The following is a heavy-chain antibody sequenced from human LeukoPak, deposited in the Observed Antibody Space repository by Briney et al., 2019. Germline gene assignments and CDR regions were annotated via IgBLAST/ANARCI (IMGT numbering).Heavy chain of an antibody. CDR1: GFTVSSNY. Sequence: PGGSLRPSCAASGFTVSSNYMSWVRQAPGKGLEWVSYISSSGSTIYYADSVKGRFTISRDNAKNSLYLQMNSLRAEDTAVYYCAELGITMIGGVWGKGTTVTISS. D-gene: IGHD3-10*02. V-gene: IGHV3-11*04. CDR2: ISSSGSTI. CDR3: AELGITMIGGV. J-gene: IGHJ6*04.